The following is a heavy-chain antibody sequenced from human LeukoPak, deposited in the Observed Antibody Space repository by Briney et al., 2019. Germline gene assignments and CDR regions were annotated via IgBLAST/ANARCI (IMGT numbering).Heavy chain of an antibody. D-gene: IGHD3-10*01. CDR1: GGSISGYY. J-gene: IGHJ5*02. Sequence: SETLSLTCTVSGGSISGYYWSWIRQPAGKGLEWIGRIYTSGSTNYNPSLKSRVTMSVDTSRNHLSLKLTSVTAAGTAVYYCARGRSGGDWFDPWGQGTLVTVSS. CDR2: IYTSGST. V-gene: IGHV4-4*07. CDR3: ARGRSGGDWFDP.